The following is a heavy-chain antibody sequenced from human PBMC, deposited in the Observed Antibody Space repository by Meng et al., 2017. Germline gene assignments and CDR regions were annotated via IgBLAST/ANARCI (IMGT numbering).Heavy chain of an antibody. V-gene: IGHV4-4*02. CDR3: ARDGYGDYVGGYFQH. CDR1: RGSKNRINW. CDR2: IYHSGST. Sequence: LCGSCSGLVKLSGTRSLTCAVLRGSKNRINWWCWVTQPTGKGLELIGEIYHSGSTKYNPSRKSRVTISVDKSKNQFSLKLSSVTAADTAVYYCARDGYGDYVGGYFQHWGQGTLVTVSS. D-gene: IGHD4-17*01. J-gene: IGHJ1*01.